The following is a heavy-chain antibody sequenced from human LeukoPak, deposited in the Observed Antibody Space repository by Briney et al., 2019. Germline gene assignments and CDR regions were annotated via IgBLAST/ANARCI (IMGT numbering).Heavy chain of an antibody. CDR3: ARDNLADYFDY. CDR2: IYYSGST. Sequence: SETLSLTCTVSGGSISTYYWSWIRQPPGKGLEWIGYIYYSGSTNYNSSLKSRITISIDTSKNQFSLRLSSVTAADTAVYYCARDNLADYFDYWGQGTLVTVSS. D-gene: IGHD1-20*01. CDR1: GGSISTYY. J-gene: IGHJ4*02. V-gene: IGHV4-59*01.